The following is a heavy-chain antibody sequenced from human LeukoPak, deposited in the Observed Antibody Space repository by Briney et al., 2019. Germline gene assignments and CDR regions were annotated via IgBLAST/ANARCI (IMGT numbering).Heavy chain of an antibody. V-gene: IGHV3-9*01. CDR1: GFTFSSYA. CDR2: ISWNSGSI. J-gene: IGHJ4*02. CDR3: AKDIERWELEFDY. D-gene: IGHD1-26*01. Sequence: GGSLRLSCAASGFTFSSYAMHWVRQAPGKGLEWVSGISWNSGSIGYADSVKGRFTISRDNAKNSLYLQMNSLRAEDTALYYCAKDIERWELEFDYWGQGTLVTVSS.